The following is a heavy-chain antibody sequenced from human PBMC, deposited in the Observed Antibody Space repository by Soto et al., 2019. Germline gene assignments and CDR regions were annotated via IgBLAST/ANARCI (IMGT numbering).Heavy chain of an antibody. CDR1: GGSFSGYY. Sequence: QVQLQQWGAGPLRPLETLSLTCGVSGGSFSGYYWAWIRQSPGKGLEWIGEINDRGSINYNPSLKSRVSISVDTSKNHYSLNLRSVTAADTAVYYCARESHDILSGPPWVWDVELWVRGTLVTVSS. V-gene: IGHV4-34*01. D-gene: IGHD3-9*01. J-gene: IGHJ2*01. CDR3: ARESHDILSGPPWVWDVEL. CDR2: INDRGSI.